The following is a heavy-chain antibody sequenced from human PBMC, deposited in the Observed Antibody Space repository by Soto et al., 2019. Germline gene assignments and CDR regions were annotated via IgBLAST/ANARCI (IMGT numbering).Heavy chain of an antibody. D-gene: IGHD5-12*01. J-gene: IGHJ4*02. Sequence: QVQLVQSGAEVKKPGASVKVSCKASGYTFTGYYMHWVRQAPGQGLEWMGWINPNSGGTNYAQKLQGRVTMTRDTSISTAYMELSRLRSDDTAVYYCARVFCGYNSDYWGQGTLVTVSS. CDR3: ARVFCGYNSDY. V-gene: IGHV1-2*02. CDR2: INPNSGGT. CDR1: GYTFTGYY.